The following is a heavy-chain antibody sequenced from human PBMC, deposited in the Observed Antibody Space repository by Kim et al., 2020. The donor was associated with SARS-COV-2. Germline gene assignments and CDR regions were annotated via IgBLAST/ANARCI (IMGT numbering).Heavy chain of an antibody. CDR1: GYTFTSYY. CDR2: INPSGGST. Sequence: ASVKVSCKASGYTFTSYYMHWVRQAPGQGLEWMGIINPSGGSTSYAQKFQGRVTMTRDTSTSTVYMELSSLRSEDTAVYYCARGGWFGELGSYYYYGMDVWGQGTTVTVSS. CDR3: ARGGWFGELGSYYYYGMDV. J-gene: IGHJ6*02. D-gene: IGHD3-10*01. V-gene: IGHV1-46*01.